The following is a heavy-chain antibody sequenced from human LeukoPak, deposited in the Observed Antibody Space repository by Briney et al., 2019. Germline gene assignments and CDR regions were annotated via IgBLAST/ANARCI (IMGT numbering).Heavy chain of an antibody. D-gene: IGHD3-3*01. V-gene: IGHV1-46*01. CDR3: ARGARSLDDFWSGYYFDY. CDR2: INPSGGST. CDR1: GYTFTSYY. Sequence: ASVKVSCKASGYTFTSYYMHWVRQAPGQGLEWMGIINPSGGSTSYAQKFQGRVTMTRDMSTSTVYMELSSLRSEDTAVYYCARGARSLDDFWSGYYFDYWGQGTLVTVSS. J-gene: IGHJ4*02.